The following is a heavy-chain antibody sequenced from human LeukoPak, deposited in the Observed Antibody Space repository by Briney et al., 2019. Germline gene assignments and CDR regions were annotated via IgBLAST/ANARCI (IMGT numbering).Heavy chain of an antibody. Sequence: GEXXXXSCKGSGYSFTSYWIGWVRPMPGKGLEWMGIIYPGDSETRYSPSFQGQVTISADKSISTAYLQWSSLKASDTAMYYCARRDGYNLGYWGQGTLVTVSS. CDR2: IYPGDSET. J-gene: IGHJ4*02. D-gene: IGHD5-24*01. CDR1: GYSFTSYW. V-gene: IGHV5-51*01. CDR3: ARRDGYNLGY.